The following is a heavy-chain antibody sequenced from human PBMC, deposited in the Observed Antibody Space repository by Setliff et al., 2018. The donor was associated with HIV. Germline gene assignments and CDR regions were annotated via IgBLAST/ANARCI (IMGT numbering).Heavy chain of an antibody. J-gene: IGHJ4*02. CDR3: ALANIVSTARWNH. Sequence: ASVKVSCKTSGYIFSAYYVHWLRRAPGQGLEWMGWINYNNGDTKYAERFQGRVTMTRDTSLSTVYMDLNRLTSDDTAVYYCALANIVSTARWNHWGRGTLVTVSS. CDR2: INYNNGDT. CDR1: GYIFSAYY. D-gene: IGHD1-1*01. V-gene: IGHV1-2*02.